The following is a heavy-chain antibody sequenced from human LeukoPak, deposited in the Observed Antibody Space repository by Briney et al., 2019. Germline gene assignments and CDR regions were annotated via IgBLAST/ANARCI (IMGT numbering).Heavy chain of an antibody. D-gene: IGHD7-27*01. J-gene: IGHJ4*02. V-gene: IGHV5-51*01. CDR2: IYPGDSDT. CDR1: DYSFASYY. Sequence: GESLKISCKGSDYSFASYYIAWVRQMPGKGLEWMGIIYPGDSDTRYSPSFQGQVTISADKSISTAYLQWSSLKASDTAMYYCAVTRYNWGQIDYWGQGTLVTVSS. CDR3: AVTRYNWGQIDY.